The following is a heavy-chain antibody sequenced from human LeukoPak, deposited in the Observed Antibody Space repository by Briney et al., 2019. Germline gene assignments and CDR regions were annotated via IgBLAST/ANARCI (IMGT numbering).Heavy chain of an antibody. J-gene: IGHJ4*02. CDR1: GFTFGDYA. D-gene: IGHD2-21*02. CDR3: TRAPHCGGDCYSFDY. CDR2: IRSKAYGGTT. Sequence: QSGGSLRLSCTASGFTFGDYAMSWVRQAPGKGLEWVGFIRSKAYGGTTEYAASVKGRFTISRDDSKSIAYLQMNSLKTEDTAVYYCTRAPHCGGDCYSFDYWGQGTLVTVSS. V-gene: IGHV3-49*04.